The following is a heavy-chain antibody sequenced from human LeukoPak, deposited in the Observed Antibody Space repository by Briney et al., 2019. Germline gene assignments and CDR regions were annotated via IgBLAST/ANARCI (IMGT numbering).Heavy chain of an antibody. D-gene: IGHD3-22*01. V-gene: IGHV4-39*01. CDR3: ASRYYYDSSGYTR. CDR1: GGSISSSSYY. Sequence: SETLSLTCTVSGGSISSSSYYWGWIRQPPGKGLEWIGSRYYSGSTYYNPSLKSRVTISVDTSKNQFSLKLSSVTAADTAVYYCASRYYYDSSGYTRWGQGTLVTVSS. CDR2: RYYSGST. J-gene: IGHJ4*02.